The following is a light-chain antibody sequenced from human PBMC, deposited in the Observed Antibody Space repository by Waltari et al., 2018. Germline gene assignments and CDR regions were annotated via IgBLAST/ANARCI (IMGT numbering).Light chain of an antibody. CDR1: QSLTKRY. CDR3: QQYGSSVLYT. J-gene: IGKJ2*01. CDR2: GAS. Sequence: VLTQSPGTLSLSPGERATLSCRASQSLTKRYLAWYQQKPGQAPRLLIYGASSRAAGIPDRFIGRGYGTDFTLTISRLEPEDFAVYYGQQYGSSVLYTFGQGTKLEIK. V-gene: IGKV3-20*01.